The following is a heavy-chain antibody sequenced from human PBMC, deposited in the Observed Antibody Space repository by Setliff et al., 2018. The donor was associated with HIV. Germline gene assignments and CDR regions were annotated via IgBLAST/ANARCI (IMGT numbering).Heavy chain of an antibody. J-gene: IGHJ4*02. D-gene: IGHD2-2*01. CDR1: GGTFSSYA. CDR3: ARSQGIVPAAPLWY. Sequence: GASVKVSCKASGGTFSSYAISWVRQAPGQGLEWMGGIIPIFGTANYAQKFQGRVTITADESTSTAYMELSSLRSDDTAVYYCARSQGIVPAAPLWYWGQGTLVTVSS. V-gene: IGHV1-69*13. CDR2: IIPIFGTA.